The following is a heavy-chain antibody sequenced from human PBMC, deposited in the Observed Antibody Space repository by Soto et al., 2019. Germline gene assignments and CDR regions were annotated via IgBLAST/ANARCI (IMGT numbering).Heavy chain of an antibody. Sequence: QVQLVQSGAEVRKPGAPVRISCRTSGYAFTAYHIHWVRQATGQRLEWLGWINADNGNTKYSQKFWGRVTITSDTSANTAYMELSSLRPEDTALYFCAREQYCITASCYRYFDVWGRGTLVTVSS. D-gene: IGHD2-2*02. CDR1: GYAFTAYH. CDR3: AREQYCITASCYRYFDV. J-gene: IGHJ2*01. CDR2: INADNGNT. V-gene: IGHV1-3*01.